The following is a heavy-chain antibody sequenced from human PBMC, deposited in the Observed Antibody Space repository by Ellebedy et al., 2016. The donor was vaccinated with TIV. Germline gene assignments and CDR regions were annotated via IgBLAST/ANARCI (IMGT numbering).Heavy chain of an antibody. V-gene: IGHV4-39*07. D-gene: IGHD3-10*01. Sequence: SETLSLTCTVSGGSTSSRDHFWGWIRQPPGKGLEWIAAMFHSGSPNYNSSLKSRLTTSRDTSKNQFSLRLSSVTAEDTAVYYCARGYYDWGNSYHFDSWGQGALVTVSS. CDR3: ARGYYDWGNSYHFDS. J-gene: IGHJ4*02. CDR2: MFHSGSP. CDR1: GGSTSSRDHF.